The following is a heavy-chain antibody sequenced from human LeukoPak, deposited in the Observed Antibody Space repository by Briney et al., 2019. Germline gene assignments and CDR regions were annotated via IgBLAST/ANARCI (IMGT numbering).Heavy chain of an antibody. CDR2: IKSKTDGGTT. J-gene: IGHJ6*03. CDR3: STRRDGYNPPYYYYYYMDV. Sequence: GGSLTLSCTASGFTFSNAWMTWVRQAPGKGLEWVGHIKSKTDGGTTDYAAPVKGRFSISRDDSKNTLYLQMSSLRTEDTAMYYCSTRRDGYNPPYYYYYYMDVWGKGTTVTVSS. V-gene: IGHV3-15*01. CDR1: GFTFSNAW. D-gene: IGHD5-24*01.